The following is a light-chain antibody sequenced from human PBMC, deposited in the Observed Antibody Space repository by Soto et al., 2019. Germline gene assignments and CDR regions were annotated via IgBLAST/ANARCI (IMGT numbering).Light chain of an antibody. CDR1: HFVSSRN. Sequence: EIVLTQSPGTLSLSAGESATLLCRASHFVSSRNLAWYQQKPGQAPRLLISGASSRAPGIPDRFSASGSGTDFTLTITPXEPDGFALSFWQQYVSSPINFGQGTRLETK. V-gene: IGKV3-20*01. CDR3: QQYVSSPIN. J-gene: IGKJ5*01. CDR2: GAS.